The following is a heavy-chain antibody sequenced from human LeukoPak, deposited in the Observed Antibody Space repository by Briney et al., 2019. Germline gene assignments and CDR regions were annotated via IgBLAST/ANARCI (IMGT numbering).Heavy chain of an antibody. J-gene: IGHJ6*03. V-gene: IGHV3-30*18. Sequence: ESGGSLRLSCAASGFIFFAYGMTWVRQAPGKGLEWVTAISYDGSNKYYADSVKGRFTISRDNSKNTLYVQMNSLRAEDTAVYYCAKEGYSRGYYSYYYMDVWGKGTTVTVSS. CDR1: GFIFFAYG. CDR2: ISYDGSNK. D-gene: IGHD6-13*01. CDR3: AKEGYSRGYYSYYYMDV.